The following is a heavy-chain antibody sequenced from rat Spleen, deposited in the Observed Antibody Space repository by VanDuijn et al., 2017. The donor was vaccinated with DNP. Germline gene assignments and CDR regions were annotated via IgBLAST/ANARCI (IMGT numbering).Heavy chain of an antibody. CDR3: ARSPVRAADVMDA. D-gene: IGHD1-2*01. V-gene: IGHV5-25*01. CDR2: ISTGGGNT. CDR1: GFTFSNYY. Sequence: EVQLVESGGGLVQPGRSMKLSCAASGFTFSNYYMAWVRQAPTKGLEWVASISTGGGNTYYRDSVKGRFTISRDNAKSTLYLQMDSLRSEDTATYYCARSPVRAADVMDAWGQGASVTVSS. J-gene: IGHJ4*01.